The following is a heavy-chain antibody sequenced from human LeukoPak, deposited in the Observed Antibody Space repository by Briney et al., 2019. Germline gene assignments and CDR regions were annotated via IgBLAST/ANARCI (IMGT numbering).Heavy chain of an antibody. J-gene: IGHJ6*02. CDR1: GFTFSSYA. V-gene: IGHV3-23*01. Sequence: GGSLRLSCAASGFTFSSYAMSWVRQAPGKGLEWVSVISGGGYSTYYAASVKGRFTISRDNSKNTLYLQMNSLRAEDAAVYYCAKGPSDIVVSYYGMDVWGQGTTVTVSS. CDR2: ISGGGYST. CDR3: AKGPSDIVVSYYGMDV. D-gene: IGHD5-12*01.